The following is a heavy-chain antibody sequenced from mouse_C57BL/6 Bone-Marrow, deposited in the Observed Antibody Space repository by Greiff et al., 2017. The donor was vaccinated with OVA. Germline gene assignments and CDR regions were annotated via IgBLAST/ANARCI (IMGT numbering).Heavy chain of an antibody. V-gene: IGHV1-19*01. D-gene: IGHD1-1*01. J-gene: IGHJ1*03. CDR2: INPYNGGT. CDR1: GYTFTDYY. Sequence: VQLKESGPVLVKPGASVKMSCKASGYTFTDYYMNWVKQSHGKSLEWIGVINPYNGGTSYNQKFKGKATLTVDKSSSTAYMELNSLTSEDSAVYYCARGGTTHWYFDVWGTGTTVTVSS. CDR3: ARGGTTHWYFDV.